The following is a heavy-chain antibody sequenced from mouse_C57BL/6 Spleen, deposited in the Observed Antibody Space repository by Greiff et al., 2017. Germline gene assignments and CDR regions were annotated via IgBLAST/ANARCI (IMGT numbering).Heavy chain of an antibody. J-gene: IGHJ2*01. CDR1: GYTFTSYW. CDR3: ARSYYDYDGKDLDD. V-gene: IGHV1-62-3*01. CDR2: IDPNSGGT. Sequence: VKLQQPGAELVKPGASVKLSCKASGYTFTSYWMHWVKQRPGRGLEWIGRIDPNSGGTKYNEKFKGKATFTADTSSNTDYMQLSSLTTEDSAIYYCARSYYDYDGKDLDDWGKGTTLTVSS. D-gene: IGHD2-4*01.